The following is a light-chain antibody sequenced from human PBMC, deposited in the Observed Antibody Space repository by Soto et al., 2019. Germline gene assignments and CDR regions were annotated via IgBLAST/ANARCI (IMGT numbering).Light chain of an antibody. V-gene: IGKV3-20*01. CDR3: QQYGSSPIT. CDR2: GAS. CDR1: QSVSSSY. Sequence: EIVLTQSPGTLSLSPGERATLSCRASQSVSSSYLAWYQQKPGQPPRLLIYGASSRATGIPDRFSGSGFGTDYTLTISRLEPEEFAVYYCQQYGSSPITFGQGTRLEIK. J-gene: IGKJ5*01.